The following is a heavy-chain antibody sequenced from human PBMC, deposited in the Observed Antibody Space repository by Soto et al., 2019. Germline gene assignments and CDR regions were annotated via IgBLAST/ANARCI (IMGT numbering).Heavy chain of an antibody. V-gene: IGHV4-30-4*01. D-gene: IGHD6-13*01. CDR3: AREVNSDPDQSHVRIAAAATSGMDV. J-gene: IGHJ6*02. Sequence: PSETLSLTCTVSGGSISSGDYYWSWILHPPGKGLEWIGYIYYSGSTYYSPSLKSRVTISVDTSKNQFSLKLSSVTAADTAVYYCAREVNSDPDQSHVRIAAAATSGMDVWGQGTTVTVSS. CDR2: IYYSGST. CDR1: GGSISSGDYY.